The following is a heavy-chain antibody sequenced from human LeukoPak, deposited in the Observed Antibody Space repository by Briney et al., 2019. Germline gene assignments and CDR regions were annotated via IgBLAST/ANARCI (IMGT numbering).Heavy chain of an antibody. CDR3: AKDNRDYYIDY. J-gene: IGHJ4*02. V-gene: IGHV3-7*01. CDR2: IQQVGSMK. Sequence: PGGSLRLSCAASGFTFSSYWMSWVRQAPGKGLEWVANIQQVGSMKYYADSVKGRFTISRDNSKNTLYLQMNSLRAEDTAVYYCAKDNRDYYIDYWGQGTLVTVSS. CDR1: GFTFSSYW. D-gene: IGHD3-10*01.